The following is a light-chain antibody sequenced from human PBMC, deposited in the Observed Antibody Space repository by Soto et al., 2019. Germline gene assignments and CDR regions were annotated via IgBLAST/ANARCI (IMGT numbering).Light chain of an antibody. CDR1: QSISTE. V-gene: IGKV3-15*01. CDR3: QQGHNWPLT. CDR2: SAS. J-gene: IGKJ2*01. Sequence: EIAMTQSPATLSVSPGERATLSCRASQSISTELAWYQQIPGQPPRLLIYSASTRATGVPARFTGSGSGSEFTLTISGLQSGDVAIYYCQQGHNWPLTFGQGTRLEI.